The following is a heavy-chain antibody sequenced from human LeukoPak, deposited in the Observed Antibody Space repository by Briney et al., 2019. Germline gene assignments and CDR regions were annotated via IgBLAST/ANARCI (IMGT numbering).Heavy chain of an antibody. V-gene: IGHV1-18*01. Sequence: ASVKVSCKATSRISWVRQAPGQGLEWMGWIGTYGGDTYYAQKFQGRITVTTETSTSKVYMALRNLRSADTAVYYCARDLWNFYDDSGYNRDFDSWGQGTLVTVSS. D-gene: IGHD3-22*01. CDR3: ARDLWNFYDDSGYNRDFDS. CDR1: TSR. CDR2: IGTYGGDT. J-gene: IGHJ5*01.